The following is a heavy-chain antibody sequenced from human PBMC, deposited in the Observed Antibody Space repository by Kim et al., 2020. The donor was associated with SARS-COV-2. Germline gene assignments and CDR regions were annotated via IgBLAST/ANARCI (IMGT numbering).Heavy chain of an antibody. CDR1: GVSIDTDLYY. V-gene: IGHV4-39*02. Sequence: SETLSLTCSVSGVSIDTDLYYWAWLRQSPGEGLEWIGAIFYDGRTLYNPSLKRRLTMSLDTSKNHFSLNVMSVTAADTALYYCARPDVLLWSGNALGSFTHGGQGSLVSVSA. CDR3: ARPDVLLWSGNALGSFTH. J-gene: IGHJ4*02. CDR2: IFYDGRT. D-gene: IGHD3-10*01.